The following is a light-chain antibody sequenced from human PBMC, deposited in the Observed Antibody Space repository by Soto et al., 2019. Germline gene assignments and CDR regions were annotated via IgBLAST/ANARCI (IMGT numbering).Light chain of an antibody. CDR3: CSYAGSHTWV. Sequence: QSALTQPASVSGSPGQSITISCTGTSSDVGSYNLVSWYQQYPGKAPKLMIYEGSKRPSGVSNRFSGSKSGNTASLTISGLQAEDEADYYCCSYAGSHTWVFGTGTKVTVL. CDR1: SSDVGSYNL. CDR2: EGS. J-gene: IGLJ1*01. V-gene: IGLV2-23*01.